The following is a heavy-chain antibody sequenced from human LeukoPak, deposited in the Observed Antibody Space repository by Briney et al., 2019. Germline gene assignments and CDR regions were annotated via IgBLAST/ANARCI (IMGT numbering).Heavy chain of an antibody. V-gene: IGHV3-43*02. CDR1: GFTFDDYA. J-gene: IGHJ4*02. Sequence: GGSLRLSCAASGFTFDDYAMHWVRQPPGKGLEWVSLISGDGSGTYYADSVRGRFTISRHNSKNSLYLQMNSLRTEDTAFYYCAKDIGERGYSVHWGQGTLVTVSS. CDR3: AKDIGERGYSVH. CDR2: ISGDGSGT. D-gene: IGHD5/OR15-5a*01.